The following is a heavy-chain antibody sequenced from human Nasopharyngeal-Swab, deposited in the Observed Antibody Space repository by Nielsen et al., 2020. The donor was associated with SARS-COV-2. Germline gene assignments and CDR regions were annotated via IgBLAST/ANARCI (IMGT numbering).Heavy chain of an antibody. J-gene: IGHJ3*02. CDR2: IYTSGST. CDR3: ARDQTYYYGSGSYYNGQAFDI. V-gene: IGHV4-61*02. Sequence: SETLSLTCTVSGGSISSGSYYWSWIRQPAGKGLEWIGRIYTSGSTNYNPSLKSRVTMSVDTSKNQFSLKLSSVTAADTAVYYCARDQTYYYGSGSYYNGQAFDIWGQGTMVTVSS. CDR1: GGSISSGSYY. D-gene: IGHD3-10*01.